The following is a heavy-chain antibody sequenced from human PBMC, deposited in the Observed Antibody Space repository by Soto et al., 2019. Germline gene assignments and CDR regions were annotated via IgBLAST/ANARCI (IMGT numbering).Heavy chain of an antibody. D-gene: IGHD4-17*01. CDR3: ATAHATYGDYDFDY. CDR1: VYTLTELS. V-gene: IGHV1-24*01. CDR2: FDPEDGET. Sequence: ASVKVSCKVSVYTLTELSMHWVRQAPGKGLEWMGGFDPEDGETIYAQKFQGRVTMTEDTSTDTAYMELSSLRSEDTAVYYCATAHATYGDYDFDYWGQGPLVTVSS. J-gene: IGHJ4*02.